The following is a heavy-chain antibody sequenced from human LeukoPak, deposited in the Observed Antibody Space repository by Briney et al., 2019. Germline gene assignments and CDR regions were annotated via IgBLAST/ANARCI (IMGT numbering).Heavy chain of an antibody. D-gene: IGHD4-17*01. CDR3: ARGEGYGDYNH. CDR1: GGSINAYW. V-gene: IGHV4-59*01. Sequence: SETLSLTCTVSGGSINAYWCSWIRQPPGKGLEGIGSVYSSGSHNYNPSLTSRVTISADTSKNQFSLRLSSVSAADTAVYFCARGEGYGDYNHWGQGTLVTVSS. J-gene: IGHJ4*02. CDR2: VYSSGSH.